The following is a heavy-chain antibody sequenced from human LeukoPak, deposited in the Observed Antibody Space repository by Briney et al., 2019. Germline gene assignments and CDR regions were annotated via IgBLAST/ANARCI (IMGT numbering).Heavy chain of an antibody. Sequence: PGGSLRLSCAASGFTFRSYWMHWVRQAPGKGLEWVSYISTSGTTIYHADSVKGRFTISRDNAKNLLYLQMNSLRAEDTAVYYCATERNSNFDYWGQGTLVTVSS. CDR1: GFTFRSYW. CDR3: ATERNSNFDY. J-gene: IGHJ4*02. D-gene: IGHD4-23*01. V-gene: IGHV3-48*03. CDR2: ISTSGTTI.